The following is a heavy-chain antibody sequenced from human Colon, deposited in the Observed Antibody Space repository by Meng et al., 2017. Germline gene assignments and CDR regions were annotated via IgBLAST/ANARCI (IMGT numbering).Heavy chain of an antibody. CDR3: ARNYGP. CDR2: IYYSGST. V-gene: IGHV4-61*01. CDR1: GGSVSSGSYY. J-gene: IGHJ5*02. D-gene: IGHD4-17*01. Sequence: QVQLQESAPGLVRPSKTLSLTCTVSGGSVSSGSYYWSWIRQPPGKGLEWIGYIYYSGSTNYNPSLKSRVTISVDTSKNQFSLKLSSVTAADTAVYYCARNYGPWGQGTLVTVSS.